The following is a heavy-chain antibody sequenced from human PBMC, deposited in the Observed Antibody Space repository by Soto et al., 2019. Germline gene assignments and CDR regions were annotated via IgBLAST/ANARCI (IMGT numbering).Heavy chain of an antibody. D-gene: IGHD4-4*01. CDR3: AKDLYSNYGDAFDI. CDR1: GFTFDDYA. Sequence: ALSLSSAGSGFTFDDYAMHCVQQAPGKGLEWVSGISWNSDNIVYADSVKGRFTISGDNAKNSLYLQMNSLRAEDTALYYCAKDLYSNYGDAFDIWGQGTMVTVSS. J-gene: IGHJ3*02. V-gene: IGHV3-9*01. CDR2: ISWNSDNI.